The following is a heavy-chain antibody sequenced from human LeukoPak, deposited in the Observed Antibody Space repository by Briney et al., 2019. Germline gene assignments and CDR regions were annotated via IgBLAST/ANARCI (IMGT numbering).Heavy chain of an antibody. CDR1: GFTFLAHY. V-gene: IGHV3-72*01. D-gene: IGHD1-26*01. CDR2: IRNKDNKYII. CDR3: ARVGNYLDY. J-gene: IGHJ4*02. Sequence: PGGSLRLSCAASGFTFLAHYMDWVRQTPGKGLEWVGRIRNKDNKYIIEYAASVTGRFTISRDDSKSKLYLQMNSLKTEDTAVYYCARVGNYLDYWGQRPLVIVSS.